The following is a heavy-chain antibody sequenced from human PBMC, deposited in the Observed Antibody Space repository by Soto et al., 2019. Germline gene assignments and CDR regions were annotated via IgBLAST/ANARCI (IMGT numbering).Heavy chain of an antibody. CDR3: ARGPFGDSNDAY. J-gene: IGHJ4*02. CDR1: GFTVSYNY. CDR2: IYSDDNT. V-gene: IGHV3-53*02. D-gene: IGHD3-16*01. Sequence: EVQLVETGGGLIQPGGSLRLSCAASGFTVSYNYMSWVRQAPGKGLEWVSLIYSDDNTNYAESVKGRFTISRDNSENTLYLQMNSLRVEDTAVYYCARGPFGDSNDAYWGQGTLVTVSS.